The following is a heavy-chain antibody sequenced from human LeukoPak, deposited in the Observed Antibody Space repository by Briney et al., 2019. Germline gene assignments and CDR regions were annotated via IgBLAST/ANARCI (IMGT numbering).Heavy chain of an antibody. CDR1: GGSISSGSYY. D-gene: IGHD3-22*01. CDR2: IYTSWST. CDR3: ARGQSYGDVSSVCFDP. J-gene: IGHJ5*02. Sequence: SQTLSLTCSVSGGSISSGSYYWSWIPQPAGKGLELIWRIYTSWSTNYNPSLKSRVTISVDTPKNQFSLKLSSVTAADTAVYYCARGQSYGDVSSVCFDPWGQGTLVTVSS. V-gene: IGHV4-61*02.